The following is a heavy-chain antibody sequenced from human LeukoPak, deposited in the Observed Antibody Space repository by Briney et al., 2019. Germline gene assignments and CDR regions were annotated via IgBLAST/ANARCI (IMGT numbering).Heavy chain of an antibody. CDR1: GYTFTGYH. CDR3: ARGGSSGWSHSGY. V-gene: IGHV1-2*02. J-gene: IGHJ4*02. CDR2: INPKSGDT. D-gene: IGHD6-19*01. Sequence: ASVKVSCKASGYTFTGYHMHWVRQAPGHGLEWMGWINPKSGDTNSAQKFQGRVTMTRDTSISTAYMELSSLTSDDTAVYYCARGGSSGWSHSGYCGQGTLVTVSS.